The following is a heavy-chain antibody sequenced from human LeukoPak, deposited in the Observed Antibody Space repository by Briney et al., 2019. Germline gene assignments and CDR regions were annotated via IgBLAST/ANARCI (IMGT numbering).Heavy chain of an antibody. D-gene: IGHD4-17*01. V-gene: IGHV5-51*01. J-gene: IGHJ4*02. Sequence: GESLKISCEGSGYRFTSYWIGWVRPMPGKGLEWMGIIYPGDSDTRYSPSFQGQVTISADKSISTAYLQWSSLKASDTAMYYCARASTVTFDYWGQGTLVTVSS. CDR3: ARASTVTFDY. CDR2: IYPGDSDT. CDR1: GYRFTSYW.